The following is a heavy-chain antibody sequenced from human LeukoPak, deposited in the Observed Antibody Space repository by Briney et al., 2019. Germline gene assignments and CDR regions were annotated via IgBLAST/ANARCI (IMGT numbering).Heavy chain of an antibody. CDR2: ISYDGSNK. CDR1: GFIFRSYA. V-gene: IGHV3-30*04. CDR3: ARDLSGVTGYTYGRGIDY. J-gene: IGHJ4*02. D-gene: IGHD5-18*01. Sequence: PGGSLRLSCAASGFIFRSYAMHWVRQAPGKGLEWVAVISYDGSNKYYAESVKGRFTISRDNSKNTLYLQMNSLRAEDTAVYYCARDLSGVTGYTYGRGIDYWGQGTLVTVSS.